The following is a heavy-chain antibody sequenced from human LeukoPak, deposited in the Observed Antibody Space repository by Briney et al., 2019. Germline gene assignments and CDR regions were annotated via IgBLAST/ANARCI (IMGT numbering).Heavy chain of an antibody. V-gene: IGHV5-51*01. CDR2: IYPGDSDT. CDR3: ARPPSSGWYRGAFDI. Sequence: KPGESLKISCKGSGYSFTNYWIGWVRQMPGKGLEWMGIIYPGDSDTRYSPSFQGQVTISADKSINTAYLQWSSLKASDTAMYYCARPPSSGWYRGAFDIWGQGTMVTVSS. D-gene: IGHD6-19*01. CDR1: GYSFTNYW. J-gene: IGHJ3*02.